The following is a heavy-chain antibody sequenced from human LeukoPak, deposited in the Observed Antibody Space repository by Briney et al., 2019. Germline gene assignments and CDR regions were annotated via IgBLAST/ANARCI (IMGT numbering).Heavy chain of an antibody. Sequence: SETLSLTCTVSGGSISSSSFYWGWIRQPPGKGLEWIGNIYYSGSTYYPPPLKSRVTISVDTSKNQFSLKLSSVTAADTTMYYCARLVWFEDRYFDYWGQGTLVTVPS. CDR1: GGSISSSSFY. D-gene: IGHD3-10*01. J-gene: IGHJ4*02. V-gene: IGHV4-39*01. CDR3: ARLVWFEDRYFDY. CDR2: IYYSGST.